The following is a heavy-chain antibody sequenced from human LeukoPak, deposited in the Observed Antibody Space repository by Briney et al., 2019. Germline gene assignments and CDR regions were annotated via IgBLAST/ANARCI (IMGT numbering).Heavy chain of an antibody. CDR1: GGSISSYY. D-gene: IGHD3-22*01. CDR3: ARHDSRGYNFFDY. Sequence: SETLSLTCTVSGGSISSYYWSWLRQPPGKGLEWIGYIYYSGSTNYSPSLKSRVTISVDTSKKQFSLKLNSVTAADTAVYYCARHDSRGYNFFDYWGQGILVSVSS. V-gene: IGHV4-59*08. J-gene: IGHJ4*02. CDR2: IYYSGST.